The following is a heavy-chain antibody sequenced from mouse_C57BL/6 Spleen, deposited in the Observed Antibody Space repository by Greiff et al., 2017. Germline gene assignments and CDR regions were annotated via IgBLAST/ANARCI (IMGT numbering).Heavy chain of an antibody. CDR1: GYTFTSYG. CDR2: IYPRSGNT. CDR3: ARGGSNYGGFDY. J-gene: IGHJ2*01. Sequence: QVQLQQSGAELARPGASVKLSCKASGYTFTSYGISWVKQRTGQGLEWIGEIYPRSGNTYYNEKFKGKATLTADKSSSTAYMELRSLTSEDSAVYYCARGGSNYGGFDYWGQGTTLTVSS. D-gene: IGHD2-5*01. V-gene: IGHV1-81*01.